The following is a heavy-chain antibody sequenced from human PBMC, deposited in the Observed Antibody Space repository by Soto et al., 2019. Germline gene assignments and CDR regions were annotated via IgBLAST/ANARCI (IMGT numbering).Heavy chain of an antibody. Sequence: QVQLQQSGPRLVKPSETLSLTCTVSSGPSRSYNWGWIRQSPRRGLEWIGYVYYTGDTAYNPSLNXXLXXTAATSTNNLPLILSSVTAADAAIYYCVRQGIDYLPGLVDVWGQGTTVTVS. V-gene: IGHV4-59*08. CDR2: VYYTGDT. CDR1: SGPSRSYN. J-gene: IGHJ6*02. D-gene: IGHD1-26*01. CDR3: VRQGIDYLPGLVDV.